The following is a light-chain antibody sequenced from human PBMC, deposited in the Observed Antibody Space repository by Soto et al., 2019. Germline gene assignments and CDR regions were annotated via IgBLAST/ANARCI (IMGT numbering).Light chain of an antibody. V-gene: IGKV3-15*01. Sequence: ETVLTQSPPTLPVSPGERVTLSCRASETVSTNLAWYQQRPGQAPRLLIYDVSTGATGIPARFSGRRSGTEFTLTISSLQSEDFGVYYCQQYNSWPQTFGQGTKVEIK. CDR3: QQYNSWPQT. J-gene: IGKJ1*01. CDR1: ETVSTN. CDR2: DVS.